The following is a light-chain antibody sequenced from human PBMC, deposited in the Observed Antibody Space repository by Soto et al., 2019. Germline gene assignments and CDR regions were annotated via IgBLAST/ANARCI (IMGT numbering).Light chain of an antibody. CDR2: GAS. V-gene: IGKV3-15*01. CDR1: QSVSTN. J-gene: IGKJ2*02. Sequence: IVLTQSPGALSVSPGERATLSCRASQSVSTNLAWYQQKPGQPPRLLIYGASTRATGIPARFSGSGSGTEFTLTISCMQSEDVAIYYCQQYNEWPSRTFGQGTKVEIK. CDR3: QQYNEWPSRT.